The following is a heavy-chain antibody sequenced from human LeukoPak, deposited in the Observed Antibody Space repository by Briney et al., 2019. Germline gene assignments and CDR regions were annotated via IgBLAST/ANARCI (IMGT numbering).Heavy chain of an antibody. CDR1: GLTFSSHN. Sequence: GGSLRLSCAASGLTFSSHNMNWIRQAPGKGLEWVSSIGSSDTDINYADFVRGRFTISRDNAKNSLYLQMSGLRVEDTAVYHCASDSPYYGMDVWGQGTTVTVSS. V-gene: IGHV3-21*01. CDR2: IGSSDTDI. J-gene: IGHJ6*02. CDR3: ASDSPYYGMDV.